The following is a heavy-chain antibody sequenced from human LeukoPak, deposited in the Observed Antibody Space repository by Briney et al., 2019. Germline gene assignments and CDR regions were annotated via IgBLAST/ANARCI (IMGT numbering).Heavy chain of an antibody. V-gene: IGHV4-59*12. D-gene: IGHD4-17*01. CDR1: GGSISSDY. J-gene: IGHJ5*02. CDR3: ARGLREAGWFDP. CDR2: IYYSGNT. Sequence: SETLSLTCTVSGGSISSDYWSWIRQPPGKGLEWIGYIYYSGNTNYNPSLKSRVTISIDTSKNQFSLKLASVTAADTAVYYCARGLREAGWFDPWGQGTLVTVSS.